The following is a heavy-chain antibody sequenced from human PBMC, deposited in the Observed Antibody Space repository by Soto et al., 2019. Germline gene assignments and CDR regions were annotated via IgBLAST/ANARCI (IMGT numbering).Heavy chain of an antibody. D-gene: IGHD2-2*01. Sequence: QVQLVQSGAEVKKPGSSVKVSCTASGGTFSSYAISWVRQAPGQGLEWMGGIIPIFGTANYAEKFQGRVTITADESTSTADMELLSLSTEHTAVSYFARDRAPSVVVPAVDYPGKYNWFDPWGQGTLVTVSS. V-gene: IGHV1-69*01. CDR3: ARDRAPSVVVPAVDYPGKYNWFDP. CDR1: GGTFSSYA. J-gene: IGHJ5*02. CDR2: IIPIFGTA.